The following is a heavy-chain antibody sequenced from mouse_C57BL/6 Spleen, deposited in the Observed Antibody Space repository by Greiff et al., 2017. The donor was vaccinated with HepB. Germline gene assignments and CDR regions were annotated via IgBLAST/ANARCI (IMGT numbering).Heavy chain of an antibody. CDR1: GYTFTSYG. CDR3: AKAGYGSTWYFDV. V-gene: IGHV1-81*01. Sequence: QVQLQQSGAELARPGASVKLSCKASGYTFTSYGISWVKQRTGQGLEWIGEIYPRSGNTYYNEKFKGKATLTADKSSSTAYMELRSLTSEDSAVYFCAKAGYGSTWYFDVWGTGTTVTVSS. J-gene: IGHJ1*03. D-gene: IGHD1-1*01. CDR2: IYPRSGNT.